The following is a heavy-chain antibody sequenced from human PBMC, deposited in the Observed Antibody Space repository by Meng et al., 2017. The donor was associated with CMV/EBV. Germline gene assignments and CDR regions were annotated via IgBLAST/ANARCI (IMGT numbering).Heavy chain of an antibody. CDR3: AREGEEGAVAVGPYYFDY. D-gene: IGHD6-19*01. V-gene: IGHV3-21*01. J-gene: IGHJ4*02. CDR2: ISSSSSYI. Sequence: GGSLRLSCAASGFTFSSYSMNWVRQAPGKGLEWVSSISSSSSYIYYADSVKGRFTISRDNAKNSLYLQMNSLRAEDTAVYYCAREGEEGAVAVGPYYFDYWGQGTLVTVSS. CDR1: GFTFSSYS.